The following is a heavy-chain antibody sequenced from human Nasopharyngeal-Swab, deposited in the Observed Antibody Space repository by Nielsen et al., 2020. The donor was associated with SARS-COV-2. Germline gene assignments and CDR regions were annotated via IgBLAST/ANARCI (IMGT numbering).Heavy chain of an antibody. CDR1: GYNFATYW. CDR2: IYPGDSDT. CDR3: ARLPMRAASGRGAFDI. D-gene: IGHD6-13*01. J-gene: IGHJ3*02. Sequence: AASLKISCKASGYNFATYWIGLVRQMPGEGLRWRGLIYPGDSDTRYSPSLQGQVTISADRSITTAYLQWSSLKASDTAMYYCARLPMRAASGRGAFDIWGQGTMVPVSS. V-gene: IGHV5-51*01.